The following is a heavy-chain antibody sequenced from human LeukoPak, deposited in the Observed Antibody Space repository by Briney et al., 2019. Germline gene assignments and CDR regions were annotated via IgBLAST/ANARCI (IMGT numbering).Heavy chain of an antibody. CDR2: IYSGGST. Sequence: GGSLRLSCAASGFTVSSNYMGWVRQAPGRGLEWVSVIYSGGSTYYADSVKGRFTISRDNSKNTLYLQMSSLRAEDTAVYYCARESVVDRKPSFLDYWGQGTLVTVSS. CDR3: ARESVVDRKPSFLDY. CDR1: GFTVSSNY. D-gene: IGHD2/OR15-2a*01. V-gene: IGHV3-66*01. J-gene: IGHJ4*02.